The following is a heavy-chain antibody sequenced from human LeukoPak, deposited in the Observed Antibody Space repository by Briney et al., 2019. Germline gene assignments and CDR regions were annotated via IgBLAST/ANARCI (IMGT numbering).Heavy chain of an antibody. J-gene: IGHJ4*02. CDR1: GDSISSGNY. Sequence: SETLSLTCTVSGDSISSGNYWGWIRQPPGKGLEWIGSIFHTGSTYFNLSLKSRVTISVDTSKNQFSLRLSSVTAADTAVYYCARGAGSSWYYFDYWGQGTLVTVSS. CDR3: ARGAGSSWYYFDY. V-gene: IGHV4-38-2*02. D-gene: IGHD6-13*01. CDR2: IFHTGST.